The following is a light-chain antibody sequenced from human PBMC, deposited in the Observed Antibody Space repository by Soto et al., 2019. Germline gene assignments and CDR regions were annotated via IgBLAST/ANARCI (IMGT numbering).Light chain of an antibody. J-gene: IGLJ1*01. CDR3: GADHVSGNTFVYV. CDR1: SGDSNFK. Sequence: PVLTQPPSASASLGASVTLTCTLTSGDSNFKVDWYQQRPGKGPRFVMRVGTGGIVGSKGDGIPDRFSVLGSGLNRFLTIKNIQEEDEGDYHCGADHVSGNTFVYVFGTGTKLTVL. CDR2: VGTGGIVG. V-gene: IGLV9-49*01.